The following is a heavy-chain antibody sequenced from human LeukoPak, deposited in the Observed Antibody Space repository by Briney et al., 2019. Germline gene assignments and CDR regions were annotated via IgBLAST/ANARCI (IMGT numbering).Heavy chain of an antibody. J-gene: IGHJ5*02. CDR1: GYTFTDYY. V-gene: IGHV1-2*06. Sequence: GASVKVSCKACGYTFTDYYMHWVRQAPGQGLEWMGRINPNSGGTKYAQKFQGRVTMTRDTSISTAYMELNRLTSDDTAVYYCAKCGDFIAASYNWFDPWGPGTLVTVSS. CDR3: AKCGDFIAASYNWFDP. CDR2: INPNSGGT. D-gene: IGHD6-13*01.